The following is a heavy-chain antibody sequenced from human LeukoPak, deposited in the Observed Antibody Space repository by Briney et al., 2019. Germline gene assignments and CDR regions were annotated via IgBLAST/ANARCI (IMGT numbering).Heavy chain of an antibody. CDR1: GFTFGDYA. J-gene: IGHJ4*02. V-gene: IGHV3-49*04. D-gene: IGHD4-17*01. CDR2: IGSEVYGGTR. Sequence: GGSLTLSCTASGFTFGDYAMTWVRQALEKGLEWVGFIGSEVYGGTREYAASVKGRFTISRDDSKNIAYLQMNSLRIEDTAVYYCARESDYGDYGTVDYWGQGIVVSVSS. CDR3: ARESDYGDYGTVDY.